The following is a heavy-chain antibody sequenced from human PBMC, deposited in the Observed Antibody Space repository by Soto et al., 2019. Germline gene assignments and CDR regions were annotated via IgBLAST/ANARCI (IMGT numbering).Heavy chain of an antibody. V-gene: IGHV3-7*01. J-gene: IGHJ6*02. D-gene: IGHD6-13*01. Sequence: EVQLVESGGGLVQPGGSLRLSCAASGFTFSSYWMSWVRQAPVKGLEWVGNIKQDGSEKNYVDFVKGRFTISRDNAKNSLYLQMNSLRAEDTAVYYCARIASAGRGWDVWGQGTTVVVPS. CDR2: IKQDGSEK. CDR1: GFTFSSYW. CDR3: ARIASAGRGWDV.